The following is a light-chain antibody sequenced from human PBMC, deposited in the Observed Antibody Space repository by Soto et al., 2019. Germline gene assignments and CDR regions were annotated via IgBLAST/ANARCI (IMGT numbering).Light chain of an antibody. CDR2: DAA. J-gene: IGKJ4*01. Sequence: EIVLTQSPVTLSLSPGERATLSCRASQSVSTSLDWYQQKPGQSPRLLIYDAAHRATGIPVRFSGGGSGTDFTLTISSLEPEDSAVYYCKQRSKWPLTFGGGTKVEIK. V-gene: IGKV3-11*01. CDR3: KQRSKWPLT. CDR1: QSVSTS.